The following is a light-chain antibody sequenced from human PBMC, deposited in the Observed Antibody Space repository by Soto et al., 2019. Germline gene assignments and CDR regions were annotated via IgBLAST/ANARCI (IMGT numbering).Light chain of an antibody. CDR1: QSVSCK. J-gene: IGKJ2*01. CDR2: GAS. Sequence: EIVMTQSPATLSASPGERATLSCRASQSVSCKLAWYQQKPGQAPRLLVYGASTRATGIPARFSGSGSGTEFTLTISSLQSEDFAVYYCQQYNNWPPYTFGQGTKLEIK. CDR3: QQYNNWPPYT. V-gene: IGKV3-15*01.